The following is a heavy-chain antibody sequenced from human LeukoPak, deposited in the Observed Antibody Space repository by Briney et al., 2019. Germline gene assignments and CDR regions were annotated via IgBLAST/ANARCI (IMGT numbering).Heavy chain of an antibody. CDR3: AREYSSSPHFDY. V-gene: IGHV1-69*05. Sequence: SVKVSCKASGGTFSSYAISWVRQAPGQGLEWMGGIIPIFGTANYAQKFQGRVTITTDESTSTAYMELSSLRSEDTAVYYCAREYSSSPHFDYWGQGTLVTVSS. CDR1: GGTFSSYA. J-gene: IGHJ4*02. CDR2: IIPIFGTA. D-gene: IGHD6-6*01.